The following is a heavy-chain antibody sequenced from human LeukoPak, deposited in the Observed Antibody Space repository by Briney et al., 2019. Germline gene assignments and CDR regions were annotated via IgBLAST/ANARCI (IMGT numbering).Heavy chain of an antibody. D-gene: IGHD6-19*01. CDR2: ISGSGGST. CDR1: GFTFSSYV. Sequence: TGGSLRLSCAASGFTFSSYVMSWVRQAPGKGLEWVSAISGSGGSTYYADSVKGRFTISRDNSKNTLYLQMNSLRAEDTAVYYCAKDISGWYGSFAFDIWGQGTMVTVSS. V-gene: IGHV3-23*01. CDR3: AKDISGWYGSFAFDI. J-gene: IGHJ3*02.